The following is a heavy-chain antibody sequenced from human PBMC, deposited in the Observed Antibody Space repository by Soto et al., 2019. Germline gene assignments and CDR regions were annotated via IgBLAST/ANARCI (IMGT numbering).Heavy chain of an antibody. CDR1: GGSISSSSYY. CDR3: ARLFSRAWFDP. CDR2: IYYSGST. J-gene: IGHJ5*02. V-gene: IGHV4-39*01. Sequence: PSETLSLTCTVSGGSISSSSYYWGWIRQPPGKGLEWIGSIYYSGSTYYNPSLKSRVTISVDTSKNQFSLKLSSVTAADTAVYYCARLFSRAWFDPWGQGTLVTVSS.